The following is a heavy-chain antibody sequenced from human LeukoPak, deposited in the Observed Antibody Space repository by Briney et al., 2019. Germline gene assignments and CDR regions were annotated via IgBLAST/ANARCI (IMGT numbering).Heavy chain of an antibody. Sequence: SETLSLTCAVYGGSFSGYYWSWIRQPPGKGLEWIGEINHSGSTNYNPSLKSRVTISVDTSKNQFSLKLSAVTATDTAVYYCARGRLTMVRGPNWFDPWGQGTLVTVSS. CDR3: ARGRLTMVRGPNWFDP. V-gene: IGHV4-34*01. J-gene: IGHJ5*02. CDR2: INHSGST. D-gene: IGHD3-10*01. CDR1: GGSFSGYY.